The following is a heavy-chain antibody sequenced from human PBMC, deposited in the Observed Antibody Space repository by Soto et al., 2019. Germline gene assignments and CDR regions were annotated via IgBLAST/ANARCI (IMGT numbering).Heavy chain of an antibody. J-gene: IGHJ5*02. Sequence: EVQLLESGGGLVQPGGSLRLSCAASGFTFSSYAMSWVRQAPGKGLEWVSAISGSGGSTYYADSVKGRFTISRDNSKNTLYLQMNRLRAEDTAVYYCAKVDEGYDFWSGSLFNWFDPWGQGTLVTVSS. V-gene: IGHV3-23*01. CDR2: ISGSGGST. CDR1: GFTFSSYA. CDR3: AKVDEGYDFWSGSLFNWFDP. D-gene: IGHD3-3*01.